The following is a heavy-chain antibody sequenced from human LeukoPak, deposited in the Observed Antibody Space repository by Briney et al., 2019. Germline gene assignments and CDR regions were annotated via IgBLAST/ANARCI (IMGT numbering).Heavy chain of an antibody. CDR2: ISGDSATT. V-gene: IGHV3-23*01. J-gene: IGHJ4*02. Sequence: GGSLRLSCTASGFTFSKYAMSWVRQAPGKGLEWVAAISGDSATTYYADPLKGRFTISRDNSRNTVYLQMNSLRGEDTAVYYCAKEPVDWGQGTLVTVSS. CDR1: GFTFSKYA. CDR3: AKEPVD.